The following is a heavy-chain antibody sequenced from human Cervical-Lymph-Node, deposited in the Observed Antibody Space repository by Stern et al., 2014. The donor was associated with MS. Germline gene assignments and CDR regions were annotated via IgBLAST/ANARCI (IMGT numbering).Heavy chain of an antibody. CDR2: IYPGDSDT. CDR3: ARLISAQLGHCSGGSCYVFDY. V-gene: IGHV5-51*01. D-gene: IGHD2-15*01. Sequence: EVQLVESGAEVKKPGESLKISCKGSGYSFTNYWIGWVRQMPGKGLEWMGIIYPGDSDTTYSPSFQGQVTISADKSISTAYLQWSSLKASDTAMYYCARLISAQLGHCSGGSCYVFDYWGQGTLVTVSS. J-gene: IGHJ4*02. CDR1: GYSFTNYW.